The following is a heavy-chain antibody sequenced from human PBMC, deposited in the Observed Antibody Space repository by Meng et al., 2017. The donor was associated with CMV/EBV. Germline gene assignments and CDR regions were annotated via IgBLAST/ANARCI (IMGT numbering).Heavy chain of an antibody. CDR3: ARARKYYYDTPGDFDY. CDR1: GFTFSSYS. V-gene: IGHV3-21*01. CDR2: ISSSSSYI. J-gene: IGHJ4*02. D-gene: IGHD3-22*01. Sequence: GGSLRLSCAASGFTFSSYSMNWVRQAPGKGLEWVSSISSSSSYIYYADSVKGRFTISRDNSKNTLYLQMNSLRAEDTAVYYCARARKYYYDTPGDFDYWGQGTLVTVSS.